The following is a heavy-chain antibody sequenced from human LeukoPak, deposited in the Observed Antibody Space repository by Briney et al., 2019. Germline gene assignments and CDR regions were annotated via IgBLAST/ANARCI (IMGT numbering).Heavy chain of an antibody. CDR3: ARDLRENYGSGSYYDFDY. Sequence: SETLSLTCTVSGGSIRSASDYWSWIRQSAEKGLEWIGRIYVNGDTNYNPSLKSRVTISVDTSKNQFSLKLSSVTAADTAVYYCARDLRENYGSGSYYDFDYWGQGTLVTVSS. J-gene: IGHJ4*02. V-gene: IGHV4-61*02. CDR2: IYVNGDT. D-gene: IGHD3-10*01. CDR1: GGSIRSASDY.